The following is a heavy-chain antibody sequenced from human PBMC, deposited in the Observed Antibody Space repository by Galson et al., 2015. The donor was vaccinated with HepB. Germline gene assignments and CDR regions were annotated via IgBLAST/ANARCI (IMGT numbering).Heavy chain of an antibody. Sequence: ETLSLTCTVSGGSISSSSHYWGWIRQPPGKGLEWIGTIYYSGGTYYNPSLQTRVTISVDTSKNQFSLKLNSVTAADTAVYYCARRVTTAERLIGRGGFDPWGQGTLVTVSS. D-gene: IGHD3-10*01. V-gene: IGHV4-39*01. CDR1: GGSISSSSHY. J-gene: IGHJ5*02. CDR2: IYYSGGT. CDR3: ARRVTTAERLIGRGGFDP.